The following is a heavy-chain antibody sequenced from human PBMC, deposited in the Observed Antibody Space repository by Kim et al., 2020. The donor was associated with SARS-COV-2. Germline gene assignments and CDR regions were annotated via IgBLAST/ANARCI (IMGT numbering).Heavy chain of an antibody. CDR2: ISTYNGNT. CDR3: GRAIAVAGSFVS. V-gene: IGHV1-18*01. D-gene: IGHD6-19*01. J-gene: IGHJ4*02. CDR1: GYTFTNYG. Sequence: ASVKVSCKASGYTFTNYGISWVRLAPGQGLEWMGWISTYNGNTNYAQKLQGRVTMTTDTSTSTAYMELRSLRSDDTAVYYCGRAIAVAGSFVSWGQGNLVTVS.